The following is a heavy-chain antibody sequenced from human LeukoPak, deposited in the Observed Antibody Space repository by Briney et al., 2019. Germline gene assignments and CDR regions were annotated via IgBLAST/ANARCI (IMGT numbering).Heavy chain of an antibody. CDR1: GGSISSGSYY. D-gene: IGHD3-22*01. J-gene: IGHJ4*02. CDR3: ARCLYYYDSSGYYPGY. CDR2: IYTSGST. V-gene: IGHV4-61*02. Sequence: SETLSLTCTVSGGSISSGSYYWSWIRQPAGKGLEWIGRIYTSGSTNYNPSLKSRVTISVDTSKNQFSLKLSSVTAADTAVYYCARCLYYYDSSGYYPGYWGQGTLVTVSS.